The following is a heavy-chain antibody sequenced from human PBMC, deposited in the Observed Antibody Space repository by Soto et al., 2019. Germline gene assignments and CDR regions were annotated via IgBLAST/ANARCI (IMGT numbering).Heavy chain of an antibody. CDR2: IYYSGST. D-gene: IGHD4-17*01. CDR3: AREVSGDYGGISTRDY. Sequence: PSETLSLTCTVSXGSISSGDYYWSWIRQPPGKGLEWIGYIYYSGSTYYNPSLKSRVTISVDTSKNQFSLKLSSVTAADTAVYYCAREVSGDYGGISTRDYWGQGTLVTVSS. J-gene: IGHJ4*02. V-gene: IGHV4-30-4*01. CDR1: XGSISSGDYY.